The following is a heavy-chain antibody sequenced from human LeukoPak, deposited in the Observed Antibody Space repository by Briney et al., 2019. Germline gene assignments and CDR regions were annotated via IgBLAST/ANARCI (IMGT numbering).Heavy chain of an antibody. Sequence: ASVKVSCKASGYTFSNYDINWMRQATGQGLEWMAWMSPTNGDTGYAQKFQGRVTLTRDTSMSTAYMELTSLTSEDTAVYYCAKRGGPEWLVVYWGQGTLVTVSS. CDR3: AKRGGPEWLVVY. CDR2: MSPTNGDT. J-gene: IGHJ4*02. D-gene: IGHD6-19*01. V-gene: IGHV1-8*03. CDR1: GYTFSNYD.